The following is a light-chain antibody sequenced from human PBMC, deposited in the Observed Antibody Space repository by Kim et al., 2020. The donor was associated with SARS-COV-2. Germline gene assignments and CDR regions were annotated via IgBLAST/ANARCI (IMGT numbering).Light chain of an antibody. V-gene: IGKV1-9*01. J-gene: IGKJ4*01. Sequence: DIQLTQSPPFLSASIGDRVTITCRASQGISSSLAWYQQQPGKAPKLLIYGASSLHSGVPSRVSGSGSGTEFTLTISSLQPEDFATYFCQQLNSYPLTFGGGTKVDIK. CDR2: GAS. CDR3: QQLNSYPLT. CDR1: QGISSS.